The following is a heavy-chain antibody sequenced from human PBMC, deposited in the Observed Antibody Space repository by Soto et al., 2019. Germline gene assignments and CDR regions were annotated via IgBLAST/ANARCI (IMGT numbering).Heavy chain of an antibody. CDR1: GGSISSSSYY. Sequence: QLQLQESGPGLVKPSETLSLTCTVSGGSISSSSYYWGWIRQPPGKGLEWIGSIYYSGSTYYNPSLKSRVTISVDTSKNQFSLKLSSVTAADTAVYYCARQVEYSYGLDYFDYWGQGTLVTVSS. J-gene: IGHJ4*02. CDR2: IYYSGST. D-gene: IGHD5-18*01. CDR3: ARQVEYSYGLDYFDY. V-gene: IGHV4-39*01.